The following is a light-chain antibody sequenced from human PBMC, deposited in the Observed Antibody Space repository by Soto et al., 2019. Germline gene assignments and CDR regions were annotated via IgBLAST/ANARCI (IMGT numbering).Light chain of an antibody. CDR3: QQYGSSPNT. Sequence: EIVWTQSPGTLSLSPGERATLSCRASQSVTSSYLAWYQQKPGQAPRLLIYGASSRATGIPDRFSGSGSGTGFTLTINRLEPEDFAVYYCQQYGSSPNTFGQGTRLEI. CDR2: GAS. CDR1: QSVTSSY. J-gene: IGKJ5*01. V-gene: IGKV3-20*01.